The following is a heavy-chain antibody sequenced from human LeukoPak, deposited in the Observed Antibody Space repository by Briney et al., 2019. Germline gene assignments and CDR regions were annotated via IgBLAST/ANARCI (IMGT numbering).Heavy chain of an antibody. Sequence: PGGSLRLSCGASGFTFSSYWMNWVRQAPGEGLVWVSRMNSDGSSTSYADSVKGRFTISRDNAKNSVYLQMNSLRAEDTALYYCARGSGSSWYFYFDYWGQGTLVTVSS. CDR2: MNSDGSST. V-gene: IGHV3-74*01. J-gene: IGHJ4*02. CDR1: GFTFSSYW. D-gene: IGHD6-13*01. CDR3: ARGSGSSWYFYFDY.